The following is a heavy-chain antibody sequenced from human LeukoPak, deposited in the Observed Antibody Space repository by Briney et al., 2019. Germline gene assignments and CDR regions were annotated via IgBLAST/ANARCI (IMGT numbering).Heavy chain of an antibody. D-gene: IGHD2-8*02. Sequence: GGSLRLSCEASGFTFSDYGMHWVRQAPGKGLEWVSSIFPSGGEIHYADSVRGRFTISRDNSKSTLSLQMNSLRAEDTAIYYCATYRQVLLPFESWGQGTLVTVSS. CDR1: GFTFSDYG. V-gene: IGHV3-23*01. CDR2: IFPSGGEI. CDR3: ATYRQVLLPFES. J-gene: IGHJ4*02.